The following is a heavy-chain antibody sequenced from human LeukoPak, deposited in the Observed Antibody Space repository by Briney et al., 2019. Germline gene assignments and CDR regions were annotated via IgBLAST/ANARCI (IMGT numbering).Heavy chain of an antibody. CDR1: GYTFTNYD. CDR3: ATGDDYNKAHDN. V-gene: IGHV1-8*01. J-gene: IGHJ4*02. D-gene: IGHD4-11*01. CDR2: MNPNSGNT. Sequence: ASVKVSCKASGYTFTNYDINWVRQATGQGLEWMGWMNPNSGNTGYAQKLQGRVTMTRNTPTSTAYMELSSLKSEDTAVYYCATGDDYNKAHDNWGQGTLVTVSS.